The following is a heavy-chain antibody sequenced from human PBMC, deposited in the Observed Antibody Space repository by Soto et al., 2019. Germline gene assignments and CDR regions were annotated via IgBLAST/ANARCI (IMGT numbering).Heavy chain of an antibody. Sequence: EVHLVESGGGLVQPGGSLSLSCEASGFTFRSSWMSWVRQAPGKGLEWVSYINPDGSETYYVDSVRGRFTISRDNAKNPLYLQMNSLRAEDTALYYCARVPSFGAFDIWGQGTMFTVSA. CDR2: INPDGSET. J-gene: IGHJ3*02. CDR3: ARVPSFGAFDI. V-gene: IGHV3-7*01. D-gene: IGHD3-10*01. CDR1: GFTFRSSW.